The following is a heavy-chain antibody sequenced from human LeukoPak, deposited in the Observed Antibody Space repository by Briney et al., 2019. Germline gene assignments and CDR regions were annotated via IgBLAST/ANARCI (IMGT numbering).Heavy chain of an antibody. CDR2: INPNSGGT. Sequence: GASVKVSCKASGYTFTGYYMHWVRQAPGQGLEWMGRINPNSGGTNYAQKFQGRVTMTRDTSISTAYMELSRLRSDDAAVYYCARDSGDCSSTSCLRGYWFDPWGQGTLVTVSS. CDR3: ARDSGDCSSTSCLRGYWFDP. V-gene: IGHV1-2*06. CDR1: GYTFTGYY. D-gene: IGHD2-2*01. J-gene: IGHJ5*02.